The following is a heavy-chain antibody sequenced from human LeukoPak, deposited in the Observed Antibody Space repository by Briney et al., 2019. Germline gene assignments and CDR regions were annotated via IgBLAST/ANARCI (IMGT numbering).Heavy chain of an antibody. CDR1: GFTFSSYS. CDR2: ISSSSSYI. Sequence: PGGSLRLSCAASGFTFSSYSMNWVRQAPGKGLEWVSSISSSSSYIYYADSVKGRFTISRDNAKNSLYLQMNSLRAEDTAVYYCARVGYYDSSGYYRAVGAFDIWGQGTMVTVSS. V-gene: IGHV3-21*01. D-gene: IGHD3-22*01. CDR3: ARVGYYDSSGYYRAVGAFDI. J-gene: IGHJ3*02.